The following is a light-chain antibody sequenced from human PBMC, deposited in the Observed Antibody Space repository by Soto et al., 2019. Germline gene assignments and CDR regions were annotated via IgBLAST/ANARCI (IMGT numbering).Light chain of an antibody. CDR3: QQFNNRPLRT. Sequence: EIVMTQSPATLSVSPGERATLSCRASQSVSSNLAWYQQKPGQAPRLLIYGASTRATGIPARFSGSGSGTEFTLTNSSLQSEDSAVYYCQQFNNRPLRTFGQGTRLEIK. CDR2: GAS. V-gene: IGKV3-15*01. J-gene: IGKJ5*01. CDR1: QSVSSN.